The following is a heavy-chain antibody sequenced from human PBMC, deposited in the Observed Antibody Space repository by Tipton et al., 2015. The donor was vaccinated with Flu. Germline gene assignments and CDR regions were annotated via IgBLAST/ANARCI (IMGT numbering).Heavy chain of an antibody. Sequence: LSLTCTVSGSSISGFSWSWIRQPPGKGLEWIGLIRSKTYGGTTAYAASVEGRFSISRDDSRGVAFLQMNSLKAEDTGIYYCSTDYLYNNYHAYWGQGTLVTVSS. CDR1: GSSISGFS. CDR3: STDYLYNNYHAY. CDR2: IRSKTYGGTT. J-gene: IGHJ4*02. D-gene: IGHD4/OR15-4a*01. V-gene: IGHV3-49*03.